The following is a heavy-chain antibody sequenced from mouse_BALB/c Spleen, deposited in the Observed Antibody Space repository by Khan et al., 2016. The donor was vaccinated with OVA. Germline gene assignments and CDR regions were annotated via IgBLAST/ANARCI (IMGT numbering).Heavy chain of an antibody. J-gene: IGHJ2*01. CDR3: ARDRIDY. CDR1: GYTFTSYW. Sequence: QVQLQQSGAELAKPGASVKMSCKASGYTFTSYWMHWIKQRPGQGLEWIGYINPTSGYTDYNQKFKDKATLTADKSSSTAYMQPSSLTSDDSAVYYCARDRIDYWGQGTALTVSS. CDR2: INPTSGYT. V-gene: IGHV1-7*01.